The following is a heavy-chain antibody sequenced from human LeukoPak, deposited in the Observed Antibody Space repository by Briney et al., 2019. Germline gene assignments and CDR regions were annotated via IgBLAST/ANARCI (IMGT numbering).Heavy chain of an antibody. CDR1: GYTFTSYD. CDR2: MSPNSGNT. V-gene: IGHV1-8*01. CDR3: ARGPYYFDY. Sequence: ASLKDSCKAPGYTFTSYDIKCVRQTTGQGLEWMGWMSPNSGNTGYAQKIQGRVTMTRNTSMSTAYMELSSLRSEDTAVYYCARGPYYFDYWGQGTLVTVSS. J-gene: IGHJ4*02.